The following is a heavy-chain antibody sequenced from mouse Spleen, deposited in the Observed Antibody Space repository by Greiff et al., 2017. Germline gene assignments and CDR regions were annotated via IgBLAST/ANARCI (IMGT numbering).Heavy chain of an antibody. CDR2: ISSGGSYT. J-gene: IGHJ3*01. Sequence: EVKLVESGGDLVKPGGSLKLSCAASGFTFSSYGMSWVRQTPDKRLEWVATISSGGSYTYYPDSVKGRFTISRDNAKNTLYLQMSSLKSEDTAMYYCARHKLGQGFAYWGQGTLVTVSA. CDR3: ARHKLGQGFAY. V-gene: IGHV5-6*01. CDR1: GFTFSSYG. D-gene: IGHD4-1*01.